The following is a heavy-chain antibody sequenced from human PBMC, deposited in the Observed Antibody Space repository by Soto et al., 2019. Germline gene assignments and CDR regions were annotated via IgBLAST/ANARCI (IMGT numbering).Heavy chain of an antibody. CDR2: ISAYNGNT. V-gene: IGHV1-18*01. D-gene: IGHD1-7*01. Sequence: ASVKVSCKASGYTFTSYGVSWVRQAPGQGLEWMGWISAYNGNTNYAQKLQGRVTMTTDTSPSTAYMGLRSLRSDDTAVYYCARVELRPWFDPWGQGTLVTVSS. J-gene: IGHJ5*02. CDR3: ARVELRPWFDP. CDR1: GYTFTSYG.